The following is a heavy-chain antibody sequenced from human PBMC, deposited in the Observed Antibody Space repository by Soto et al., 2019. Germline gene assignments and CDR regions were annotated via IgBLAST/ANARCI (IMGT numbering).Heavy chain of an antibody. J-gene: IGHJ6*02. Sequence: QVQLVQSGAEVKKPGSSVKVSCKASGGTFSSYAISWVRQAPGQGLEWMGGIIPIFGTANYAQKFQGSVTINADESTSTAYMELSSLRSEDTAVYYCARGRKLIAAAGTGLYGMDVWGQGTTVTVSS. CDR1: GGTFSSYA. V-gene: IGHV1-69*01. CDR2: IIPIFGTA. CDR3: ARGRKLIAAAGTGLYGMDV. D-gene: IGHD6-13*01.